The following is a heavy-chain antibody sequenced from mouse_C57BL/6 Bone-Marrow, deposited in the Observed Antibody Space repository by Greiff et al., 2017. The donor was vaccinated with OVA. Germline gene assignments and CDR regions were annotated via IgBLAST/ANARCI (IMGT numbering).Heavy chain of an antibody. CDR1: GYTFTDYY. V-gene: IGHV1-26*01. J-gene: IGHJ1*03. Sequence: EVQLQQSGPELVKPGASVKISCKASGYTFTDYYMNWVKQSHGKSLEWIGDINPINGGTSYNQKFKGKATLTVDKSSSTAYMELRSLTSEDSAVYYCAKGLHSTGYFDVWGTGTTVTVSS. CDR2: INPINGGT. CDR3: AKGLHSTGYFDV. D-gene: IGHD2-10*01.